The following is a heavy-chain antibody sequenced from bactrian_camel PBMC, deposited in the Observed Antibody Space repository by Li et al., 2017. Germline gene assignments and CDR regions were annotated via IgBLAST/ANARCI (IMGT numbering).Heavy chain of an antibody. D-gene: IGHD4*01. Sequence: VQLVESGGGSVQAGGSLRLSCQSSGDTSRSYCMGWFRQAPGKGPEGVAGLMSGSERTDYADAVKGRFTISRDTAKSTLYLQMNSLEAEDSGVYSCAVGGSAIIATTFALRGQGTQVTVS. CDR3: AVGGSAIIATTFAL. CDR2: LMSGSERT. V-gene: IGHV3S31*01. CDR1: GDTSRSYC. J-gene: IGHJ4*01.